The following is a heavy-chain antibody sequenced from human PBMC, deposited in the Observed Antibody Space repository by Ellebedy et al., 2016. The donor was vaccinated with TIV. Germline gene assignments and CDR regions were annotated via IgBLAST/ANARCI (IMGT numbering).Heavy chain of an antibody. CDR2: ISGNSGDT. D-gene: IGHD5-12*01. CDR1: GYTFASHG. CDR3: AREGGSMGFYYGMDV. Sequence: AASVKVSCKASGYTFASHGFTWVRQAPGQGLEWMGWISGNSGDTAYSQRLQGRVTMTTDTSTSTVYMELRSLRFDETAVYYCAREGGSMGFYYGMDVWGQGTTVTVSS. V-gene: IGHV1-18*01. J-gene: IGHJ6*01.